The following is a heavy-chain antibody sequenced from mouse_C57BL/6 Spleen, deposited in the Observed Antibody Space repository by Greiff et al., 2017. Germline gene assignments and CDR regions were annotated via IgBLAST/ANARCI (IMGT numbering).Heavy chain of an antibody. CDR3: ARSYYYGSMDY. Sequence: EVQLVESGGGLVKPGGSLTLSCAASGFTFSSYAMSWVRQTPEKRLEWVATISDGGSYTYYPDNVKGRFTISRDNAKNNLYLQMSHLKSEDTAMYYCARSYYYGSMDYWGQGTSVTVSS. CDR2: ISDGGSYT. J-gene: IGHJ4*01. D-gene: IGHD1-1*01. V-gene: IGHV5-4*01. CDR1: GFTFSSYA.